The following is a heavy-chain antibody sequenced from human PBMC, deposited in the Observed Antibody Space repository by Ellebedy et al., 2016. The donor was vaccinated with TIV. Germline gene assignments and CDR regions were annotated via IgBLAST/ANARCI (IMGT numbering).Heavy chain of an antibody. Sequence: GESLKISCAASGFTFTSYSMNWVRQAPGKGLEWVSSISSTGYYIYYADSLKGRFTISRDDARNSLYLQMNSLRAEDTAVYYCARVVPRGHYFGMDVWGQGTTVTVSS. D-gene: IGHD3-10*01. CDR2: ISSTGYYI. CDR1: GFTFTSYS. J-gene: IGHJ6*02. CDR3: ARVVPRGHYFGMDV. V-gene: IGHV3-21*01.